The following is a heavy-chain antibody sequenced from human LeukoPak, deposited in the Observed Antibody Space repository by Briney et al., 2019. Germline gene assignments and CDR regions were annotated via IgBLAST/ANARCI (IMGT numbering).Heavy chain of an antibody. CDR3: ARDRWSSSSFPY. D-gene: IGHD6-13*01. V-gene: IGHV1-2*02. CDR2: INPNSGGT. CDR1: GYTFTGYY. Sequence: ASVKVSCEASGYTFTGYYMHWVRQAPGQGLEWMGWINPNSGGTNYAQKFQGRVTMTRDTSISTAYMELSRLRSDDTAVYYCARDRWSSSSFPYWGQGTLVTVSS. J-gene: IGHJ4*02.